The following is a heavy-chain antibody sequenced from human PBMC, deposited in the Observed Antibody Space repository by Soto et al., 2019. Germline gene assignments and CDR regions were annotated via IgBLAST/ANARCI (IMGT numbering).Heavy chain of an antibody. J-gene: IGHJ4*02. CDR3: ARAAIRQVTYSGGWYYFDQ. CDR1: GGSITGGSISSTTYY. D-gene: IGHD6-19*01. V-gene: IGHV4-39*01. CDR2: FFIGGNT. Sequence: SETLSLTCTVSGGSITGGSISSTTYYWGWMRQPPGKGLEWIASFFIGGNTYYNPSLKSRVTTSVDTSKNRFSLEVRSVTAADTAVYYCARAAIRQVTYSGGWYYFDQWGQGTLVTVSS.